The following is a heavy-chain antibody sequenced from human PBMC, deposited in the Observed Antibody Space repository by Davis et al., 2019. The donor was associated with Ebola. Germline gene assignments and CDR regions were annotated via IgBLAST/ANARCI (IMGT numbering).Heavy chain of an antibody. CDR1: GDSISSGSYY. V-gene: IGHV4-61*09. J-gene: IGHJ4*02. CDR2: IYSRGSI. CDR3: VRDRRDSRAFGF. D-gene: IGHD3-22*01. Sequence: SETLSLTCTVSGDSISSGSYYWTWVRQPAGKGLEWIGHIYSRGSIKYNPFLESRVTISQDTSKNQFSLRLKSVTAADTAVYYCVRDRRDSRAFGFWGQGTLVTVSS.